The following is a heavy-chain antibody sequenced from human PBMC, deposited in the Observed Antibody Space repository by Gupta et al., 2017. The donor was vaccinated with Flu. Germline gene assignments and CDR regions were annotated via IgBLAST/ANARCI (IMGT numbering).Heavy chain of an antibody. Sequence: SGLHFSDYSMSWIRRAPGKGLEWVSDMNSNGRAIYYADSAKGRFTISRDNAKNSLYLQMNSLRADDTAVYYCARASRSGAWRHDYWGPGTQVTVSS. CDR2: MNSNGRAI. D-gene: IGHD2-15*01. J-gene: IGHJ4*02. CDR3: ARASRSGAWRHDY. V-gene: IGHV3-11*01. CDR1: GLHFSDYS.